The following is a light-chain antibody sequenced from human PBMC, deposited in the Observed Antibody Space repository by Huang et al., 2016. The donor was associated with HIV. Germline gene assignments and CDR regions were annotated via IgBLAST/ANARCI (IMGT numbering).Light chain of an antibody. J-gene: IGKJ2*01. CDR3: QHYGTWFT. V-gene: IGKV3-20*01. CDR2: GAS. Sequence: EIILPQSPATLSLSPGERATLSCRASQSVSGTNLAWYQQKRGQAPRLLRYGASTRATGIPDRFSGSGSGTYVTLTISRLEPEDCAVYYCQHYGTWFTFGQGTEVDIK. CDR1: QSVSGTN.